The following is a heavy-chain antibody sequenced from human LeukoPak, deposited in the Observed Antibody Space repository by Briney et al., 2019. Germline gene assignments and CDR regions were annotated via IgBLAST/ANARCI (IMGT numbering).Heavy chain of an antibody. CDR1: GFTFSSYG. Sequence: GGSLRLSCAASGFTFSSYGMHWVRQAPGKGLEWVAVIWYDGSNKYYADSVKGRFTISRDNAKNTLYLQMNSLGAEDTAVYYCASGSSGYPPYWGQGTLVTVSS. CDR3: ASGSSGYPPY. J-gene: IGHJ4*02. CDR2: IWYDGSNK. V-gene: IGHV3-33*01. D-gene: IGHD3-22*01.